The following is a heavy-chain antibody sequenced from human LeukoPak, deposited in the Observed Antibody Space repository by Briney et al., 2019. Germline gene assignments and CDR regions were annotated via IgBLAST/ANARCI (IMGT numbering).Heavy chain of an antibody. D-gene: IGHD3-3*01. CDR1: GYPISSGYY. CDR3: ARQRLMHYDFFDY. Sequence: PSETLSLTCAVSGYPISSGYYWGWIRQPPGKGLEWIGSIYHSGSTYYNPSLKSRVTISVDTSKNQFSLKLSSVTAADTAVYYCARQRLMHYDFFDYWGQGTLVTVSS. J-gene: IGHJ4*02. V-gene: IGHV4-38-2*01. CDR2: IYHSGST.